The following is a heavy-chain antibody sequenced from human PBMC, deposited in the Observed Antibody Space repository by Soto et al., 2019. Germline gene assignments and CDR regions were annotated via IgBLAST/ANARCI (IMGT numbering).Heavy chain of an antibody. CDR2: VYSSGGT. CDR3: ARGQRFADWFDP. V-gene: IGHV4-4*07. J-gene: IGHJ5*02. CDR1: GGSMSSYY. Sequence: QVHLQQSGPGLVNPSETLSLTCTVSGGSMSSYYWTWIRQPPGKGLEWIGRVYSSGGTHYNPSLKSLVTISLDTFKNQFSLRLLFVTVADTAVYYCARGQRFADWFDPWGQGTLVTVSS. D-gene: IGHD3-3*01.